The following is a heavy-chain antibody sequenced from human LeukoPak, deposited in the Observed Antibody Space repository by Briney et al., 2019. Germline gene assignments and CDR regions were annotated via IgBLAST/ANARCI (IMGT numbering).Heavy chain of an antibody. CDR2: IYTSGST. V-gene: IGHV4-61*02. J-gene: IGHJ1*01. D-gene: IGHD6-19*01. CDR3: ARDGNSGWYPEYFQH. CDR1: GGSISSGSYY. Sequence: SETLSLTCTVSGGSISSGSYYWSWIRQPAGKGLEWIGRIYTSGSTNYNPSLKSRVTISVDTPKNQFSLKLSSVTAADTAVYYCARDGNSGWYPEYFQHWGQGTLVTVSS.